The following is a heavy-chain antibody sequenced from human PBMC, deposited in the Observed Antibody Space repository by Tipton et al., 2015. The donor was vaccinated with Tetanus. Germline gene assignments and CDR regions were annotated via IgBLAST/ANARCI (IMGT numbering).Heavy chain of an antibody. Sequence: QLVQSGAEVKKPGESLKISCKGSGYSFTSYWIGWVRQMPGQGLEWIGIIYPGDSDTRYSPPFQGRVTISADKSISTAYLQWISLKASDTAMYYCARRVTVTTIRYWYFDLWGRGTLVTVSS. CDR2: IYPGDSDT. V-gene: IGHV5-51*01. D-gene: IGHD4-17*01. CDR1: GYSFTSYW. J-gene: IGHJ2*01. CDR3: ARRVTVTTIRYWYFDL.